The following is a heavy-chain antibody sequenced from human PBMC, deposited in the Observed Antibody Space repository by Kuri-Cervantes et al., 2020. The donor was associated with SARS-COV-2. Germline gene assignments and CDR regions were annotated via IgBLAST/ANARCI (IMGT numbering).Heavy chain of an antibody. CDR2: ISYDANNE. V-gene: IGHV3-30*18. J-gene: IGHJ3*02. CDR3: AKESWVMTAIRGGFDI. D-gene: IGHD2-21*02. Sequence: GESLKISCAASGFTFSSCGMHWVRQAPGKGLEWVAVISYDANNEYYTDSVKGRFTISRGNSKKTLYLQMNNLRPEDTAVYYCAKESWVMTAIRGGFDIWGQGTMVTVSS. CDR1: GFTFSSCG.